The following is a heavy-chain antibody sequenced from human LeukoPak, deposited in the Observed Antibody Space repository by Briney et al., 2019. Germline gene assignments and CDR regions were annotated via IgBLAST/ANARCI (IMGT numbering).Heavy chain of an antibody. J-gene: IGHJ5*02. D-gene: IGHD3-10*01. CDR2: MNPNSGNT. Sequence: ASVKISCKASGYTFTSYDINWVRQATGQGLEWMGWMNPNSGNTGYAQKFQGRVTMTRDTSTSTAYVELSSLRSEDTAVYYCVRGRYYYGSETYNPFDPWGQGTLVTVSS. V-gene: IGHV1-8*01. CDR1: GYTFTSYD. CDR3: VRGRYYYGSETYNPFDP.